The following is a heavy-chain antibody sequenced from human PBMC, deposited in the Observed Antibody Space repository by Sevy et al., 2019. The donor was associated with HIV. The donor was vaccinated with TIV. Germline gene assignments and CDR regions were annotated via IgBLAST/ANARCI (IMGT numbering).Heavy chain of an antibody. V-gene: IGHV3-30*02. Sequence: GGSLRLSCTASGFTFSNFGMHWVRQVPGKGLEWVTFIRYDGSDKYYAASVKGRFTISRDDSKNTWYLQMDSLRAEDTAIYYCAKDLAGPGRRYFDYWGQRTLVTVSS. CDR1: GFTFSNFG. D-gene: IGHD6-13*01. CDR3: AKDLAGPGRRYFDY. J-gene: IGHJ4*02. CDR2: IRYDGSDK.